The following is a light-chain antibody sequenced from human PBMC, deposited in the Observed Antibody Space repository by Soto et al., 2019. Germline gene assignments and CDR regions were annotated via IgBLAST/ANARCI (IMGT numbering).Light chain of an antibody. V-gene: IGKV3-15*01. Sequence: EIVMTQPPATLSVSPGERATLSCRASQSVSSNLAWYQQKPGQAPRLLIYGASTRATGIPARFSGSGSGTEFTLTISSLQSEDFAVYYCQQYNNWPGTFGQGTKV. J-gene: IGKJ1*01. CDR1: QSVSSN. CDR2: GAS. CDR3: QQYNNWPGT.